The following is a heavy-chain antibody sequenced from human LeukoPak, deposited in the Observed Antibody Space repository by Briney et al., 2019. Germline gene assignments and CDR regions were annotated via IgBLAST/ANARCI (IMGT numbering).Heavy chain of an antibody. Sequence: GGSLRLSCAAPGFTFSSHEMNWVRQAPGKGLEWVSYIHSSGTIVYYADSVKGRFTISRDNVENSLYLQMNSLRAEDTAVYYCARSPLFDVTNFDYWGQGTLVTVSS. J-gene: IGHJ4*02. CDR3: ARSPLFDVTNFDY. CDR1: GFTFSSHE. V-gene: IGHV3-48*03. CDR2: IHSSGTIV. D-gene: IGHD3-10*02.